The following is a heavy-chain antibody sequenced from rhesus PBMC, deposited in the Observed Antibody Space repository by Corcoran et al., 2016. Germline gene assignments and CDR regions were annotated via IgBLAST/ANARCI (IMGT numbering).Heavy chain of an antibody. CDR1: GFTFSSYW. J-gene: IGHJ4*01. V-gene: IGHV3S42*01. CDR3: AKEAVRAFDY. CDR2: INSGGVST. D-gene: IGHD4-23*01. Sequence: EVQLVESGGGLAKPGGSRRLSCAASGFTFSSYWMNWVRQSPGKGLGWTSAINSGGVSTYYADSLKGRFTISRDNSKNTLSLQMNSLRAEDTAVYYCAKEAVRAFDYWGQGVLVTVSS.